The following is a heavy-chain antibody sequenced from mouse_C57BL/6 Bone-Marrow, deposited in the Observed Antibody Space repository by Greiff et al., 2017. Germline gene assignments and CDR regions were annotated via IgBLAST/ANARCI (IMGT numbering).Heavy chain of an antibody. Sequence: EVKLVESGGGLVQPGGSLKLSCAASGFTFSDYYMYWVRQTPEKRLEWVAYISNGGGSTSYPDPVKGRFPISRDNAKNTLYLQMSLLKSEDTAMYYCARPSTMIAWFAYWGQGTLVTVSA. D-gene: IGHD2-4*01. CDR1: GFTFSDYY. V-gene: IGHV5-12*01. CDR2: ISNGGGST. J-gene: IGHJ3*01. CDR3: ARPSTMIAWFAY.